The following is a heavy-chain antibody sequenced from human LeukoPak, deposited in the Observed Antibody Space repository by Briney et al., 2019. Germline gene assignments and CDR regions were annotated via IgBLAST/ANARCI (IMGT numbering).Heavy chain of an antibody. CDR2: IYTSGST. CDR1: GGSISSGSYY. D-gene: IGHD6-6*01. J-gene: IGHJ6*03. Sequence: SETLSLTCTVSGGSISSGSYYWSWIRQPAGKGLEWIGRIYTSGSTNYNPSLKSRVTISVDTSKNQFSLKLSSVTAADTAVYYCARDGSSSLYYYYYMDVWGKGTTVTVSS. V-gene: IGHV4-61*02. CDR3: ARDGSSSLYYYYYMDV.